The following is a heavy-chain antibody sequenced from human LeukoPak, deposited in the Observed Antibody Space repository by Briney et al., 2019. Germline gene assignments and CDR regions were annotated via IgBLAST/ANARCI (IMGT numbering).Heavy chain of an antibody. CDR3: ARDPGPAASAPYYYYYMDV. V-gene: IGHV3-7*01. CDR1: GFTFSSYW. J-gene: IGHJ6*03. CDR2: RKQDGGEK. Sequence: GGSLRLSCAASGFTFSSYWMSWVRQAPGKGLEWVANRKQDGGEKYYVDSVKGRFTISRDNAKTSLYLQMNSLRAEDTAVYYCARDPGPAASAPYYYYYMDVWGKGTTVTVSS. D-gene: IGHD2-2*01.